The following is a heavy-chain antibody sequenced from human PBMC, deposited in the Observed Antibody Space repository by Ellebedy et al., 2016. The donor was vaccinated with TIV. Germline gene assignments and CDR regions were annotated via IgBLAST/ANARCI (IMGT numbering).Heavy chain of an antibody. CDR1: GFTSSSYA. D-gene: IGHD6-19*01. CDR2: MVHNGMT. CDR3: ARHASGGWYALNY. J-gene: IGHJ4*02. V-gene: IGHV4-59*08. Sequence: ESLKIPCAASGFTSSSYAMSWVRQPPGKGLEWIAYMVHNGMTSYNPSLKSRVTISVDTSRNQFSLRMSSVTAADTAVYYCARHASGGWYALNYWGRGTLVTVSS.